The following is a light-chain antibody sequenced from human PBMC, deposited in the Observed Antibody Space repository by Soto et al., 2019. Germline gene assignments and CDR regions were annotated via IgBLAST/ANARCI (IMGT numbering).Light chain of an antibody. CDR3: QKYNISPFT. Sequence: DIQMTQSPSSLSASVGDRVTITCRASQGISNYLAGYQQKPGKVPKLLIYAASTLQSGVPTRFSGSGSGTDCTLNISSLQPEDVATYYCQKYNISPFTFGPGTKVDIK. J-gene: IGKJ3*01. CDR1: QGISNY. V-gene: IGKV1-27*01. CDR2: AAS.